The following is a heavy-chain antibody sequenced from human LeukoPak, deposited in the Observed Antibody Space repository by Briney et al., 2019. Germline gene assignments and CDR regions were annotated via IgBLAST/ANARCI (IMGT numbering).Heavy chain of an antibody. CDR1: GGTFSSYA. J-gene: IGHJ3*01. V-gene: IGHV1-69*05. CDR2: ILTISGTA. D-gene: IGHD4-23*01. CDR3: ANVPSPGGAFDG. Sequence: SAKAPCKASGGTFSSYAISWVRQAPGQGPEWMGCILTISGTANYAQKFHGTVTITTDETTSPAYMELSSPRSEDTAVYYYANVPSPGGAFDGWGQGTMVTASS.